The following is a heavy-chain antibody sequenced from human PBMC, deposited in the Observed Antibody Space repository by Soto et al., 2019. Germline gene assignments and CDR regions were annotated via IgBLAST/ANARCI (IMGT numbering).Heavy chain of an antibody. CDR3: ARDRAAVASTFDY. D-gene: IGHD6-19*01. Sequence: SETLSLTCVVSGYFMTNGNYWGWIRQSPGKGLEWIGSIYHTGRTYYNPSLESRVTMSVDTSNNQFSLKLTSVTAADTAVYYCARDRAAVASTFDYWGPGTLVTVSS. CDR1: GYFMTNGNY. CDR2: IYHTGRT. J-gene: IGHJ4*02. V-gene: IGHV4-38-2*02.